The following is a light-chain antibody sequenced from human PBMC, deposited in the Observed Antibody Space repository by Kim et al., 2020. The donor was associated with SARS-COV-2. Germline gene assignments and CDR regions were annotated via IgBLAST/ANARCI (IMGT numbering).Light chain of an antibody. CDR3: ATWDSSLSTVV. CDR1: SSNIGNNY. CDR2: DNT. V-gene: IGLV1-51*01. Sequence: GQNVAISCSGSSSNIGNNYVSWYQQLPGTAPRLFIYDNTERPSGIPDRFSGSKSGTSATLGITGLHTGDEADYYCATWDSSLSTVVFGGGTQLTVL. J-gene: IGLJ2*01.